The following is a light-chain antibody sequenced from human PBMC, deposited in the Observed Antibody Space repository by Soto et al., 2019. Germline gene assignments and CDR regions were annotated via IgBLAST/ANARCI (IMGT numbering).Light chain of an antibody. CDR2: WAS. Sequence: DIVMTQSPDSLAVSLGERATINCKSSQSVLSSSDNKNYLAWHRQKPGQPPELLISWASTRQSCFPDRFSGSGSGTDFTLTIRSLQAEDVAVYYCQQHYGSPLSFGGGTKVEIK. V-gene: IGKV4-1*01. J-gene: IGKJ4*01. CDR3: QQHYGSPLS. CDR1: QSVLSSSDNKNY.